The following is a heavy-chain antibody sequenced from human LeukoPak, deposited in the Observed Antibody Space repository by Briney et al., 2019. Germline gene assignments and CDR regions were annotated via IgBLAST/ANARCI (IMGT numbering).Heavy chain of an antibody. D-gene: IGHD4-17*01. CDR1: GGSIISHY. CDR2: IYDSGST. J-gene: IGHJ4*02. Sequence: SETLSLTRTDPGGSIISHYWSSIRPPPGKGLERMGYIYDSGSTNYTPSLKSRVTISVDTSKNQFSLKLSSVTAADTAVYYCARDKATDYGEGFDYWGQGTLVTVSS. V-gene: IGHV4-59*11. CDR3: ARDKATDYGEGFDY.